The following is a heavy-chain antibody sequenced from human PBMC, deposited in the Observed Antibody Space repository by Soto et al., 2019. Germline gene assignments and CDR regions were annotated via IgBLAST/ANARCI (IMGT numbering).Heavy chain of an antibody. Sequence: SETLSLTCTVSGGSISSYYWSWIRQPPGKGLEWIGYIYYSGSTNYNPSLKSRVTISVDTSKNQFSLKLSPVTAADTAVYYCARRATTVTTGYYMDVWGKGTTVTVSS. V-gene: IGHV4-59*01. D-gene: IGHD4-17*01. CDR3: ARRATTVTTGYYMDV. CDR2: IYYSGST. CDR1: GGSISSYY. J-gene: IGHJ6*03.